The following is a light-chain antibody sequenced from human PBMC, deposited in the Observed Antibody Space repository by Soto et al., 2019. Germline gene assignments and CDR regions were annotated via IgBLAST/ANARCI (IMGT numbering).Light chain of an antibody. CDR2: AAS. J-gene: IGKJ1*01. V-gene: IGKV1-12*01. CDR3: QQTNSFPRT. CDR1: QDINSW. Sequence: DPQMTQSPFSVSASVGDSVTITCRASQDINSWLAWYQQKPGKAPKLLIYAASTLQSGVPSRFSGSGSGTDFTLTINSLQPEDFATYYCQQTNSFPRTFGQGTRVEIK.